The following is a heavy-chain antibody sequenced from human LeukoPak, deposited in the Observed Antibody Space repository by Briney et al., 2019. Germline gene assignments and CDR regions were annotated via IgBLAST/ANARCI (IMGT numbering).Heavy chain of an antibody. D-gene: IGHD2-15*01. CDR1: GGSISGSSYY. V-gene: IGHV4-39*01. Sequence: SETLSLTCTVSGGSISGSSYYWGWIRQPPGKGLEWIGSIYYSGSTYYNPSLKSRVTISVDTSKNQFSMKLNSVTATDTAVYYCASRHCSGGGCYFAGADPFDYWGQGTLVTVSS. CDR3: ASRHCSGGGCYFAGADPFDY. J-gene: IGHJ4*02. CDR2: IYYSGST.